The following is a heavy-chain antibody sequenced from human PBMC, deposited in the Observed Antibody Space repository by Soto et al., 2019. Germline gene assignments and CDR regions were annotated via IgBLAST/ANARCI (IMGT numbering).Heavy chain of an antibody. CDR2: IYHTGTT. J-gene: IGHJ4*02. Sequence: QVQLQESGPGPVKPSETLSLTCTVSGDSIRSSYWTWIRQAPGRGLEWIGDIYHTGTTNYNPSLKSRVSLSVDTSKNQFSLRLRSVTAADTAIYFCAKISAGSTDETMFTVFDHWGQGTLVTVSS. V-gene: IGHV4-59*03. CDR1: GDSIRSSY. CDR3: AKISAGSTDETMFTVFDH. D-gene: IGHD6-13*01.